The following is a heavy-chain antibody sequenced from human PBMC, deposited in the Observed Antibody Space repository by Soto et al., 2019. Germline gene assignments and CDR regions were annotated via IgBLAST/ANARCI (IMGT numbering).Heavy chain of an antibody. Sequence: SATLSLTCTLSGASISSGFSYLGWVRQPPGKGLEWIGSFYYSRDTHYNPSLKSRATISVDTSKNQFSLKLSSVTAADRAVYYCARHLGPTGPNYWGQG. V-gene: IGHV4-39*01. CDR3: ARHLGPTGPNY. J-gene: IGHJ4*02. D-gene: IGHD1-26*01. CDR2: FYYSRDT. CDR1: GASISSGFSY.